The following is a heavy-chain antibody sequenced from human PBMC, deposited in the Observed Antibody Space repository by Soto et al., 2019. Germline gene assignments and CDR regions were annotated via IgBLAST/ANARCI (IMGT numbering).Heavy chain of an antibody. CDR3: ARDRSNSPDFFDF. D-gene: IGHD6-6*01. Sequence: QVQLQESGPGLVKPSQTLSLTCTVSGGSISSDDHYRTWIRQPPGKGVEWIEYIHFSGSTNHNPSLKGRVIISMDTSKKQSSLKVNSVTAADTAVYYCARDRSNSPDFFDFWGQGTLVTVSS. CDR2: IHFSGST. J-gene: IGHJ4*02. V-gene: IGHV4-30-4*01. CDR1: GGSISSDDHY.